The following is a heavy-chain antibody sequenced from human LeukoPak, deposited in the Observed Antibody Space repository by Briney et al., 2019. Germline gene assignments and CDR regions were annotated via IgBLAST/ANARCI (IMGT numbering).Heavy chain of an antibody. CDR3: ARGARKGDDYGGFFDY. CDR1: GFTFSSYA. CDR2: ISYDGSHK. Sequence: GGSLRLSCAASGFTFSSYAMHWVRQVPGKGLEWVAVISYDGSHKYYADSVRGRFTISRDNSKNTLYLQMNSLRAEDTAVYYCARGARKGDDYGGFFDYWGQGTLVTVSS. J-gene: IGHJ4*02. V-gene: IGHV3-30*04. D-gene: IGHD4-23*01.